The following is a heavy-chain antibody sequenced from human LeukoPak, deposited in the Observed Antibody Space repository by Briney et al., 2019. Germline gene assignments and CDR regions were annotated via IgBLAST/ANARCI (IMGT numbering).Heavy chain of an antibody. CDR1: GFISSSYG. J-gene: IGHJ3*01. CDR2: IRDGGSNK. CDR3: AKAYGGNSGAFDL. V-gene: IGHV3-30*02. D-gene: IGHD4-23*01. Sequence: GGALRLSCAASGFISSSYGMHWVRQAPGKGLEWVAFIRDGGSNKYHADSVKGRLTISRDNSKNTLYLEVNSLRDEDTAVYYCAKAYGGNSGAFDLWGQGTMVTVSS.